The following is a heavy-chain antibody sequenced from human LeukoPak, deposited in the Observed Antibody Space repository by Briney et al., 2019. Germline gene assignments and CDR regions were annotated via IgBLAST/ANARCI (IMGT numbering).Heavy chain of an antibody. CDR2: INSDESST. Sequence: GGSLRLSCAASGFTFSSYWMHWVRQAPGKGLVWVSRINSDESSTSYADSVKGRFTNSRDNAKNTLYLQMNSLRAEDTAVYYCARAGGEDYFDYWGQGTLVTVSS. J-gene: IGHJ4*02. D-gene: IGHD2-21*01. V-gene: IGHV3-74*01. CDR3: ARAGGEDYFDY. CDR1: GFTFSSYW.